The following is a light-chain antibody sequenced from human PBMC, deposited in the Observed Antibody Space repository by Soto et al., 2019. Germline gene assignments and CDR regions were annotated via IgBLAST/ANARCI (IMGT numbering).Light chain of an antibody. J-gene: IGKJ4*01. CDR1: QSVKSN. CDR2: DVS. Sequence: EIMMRQSPATLSVSPGERATLSCRASQSVKSNLAWYHQKPGQAPRLLLYDVSTRATGIPARFSGSGSGTEFTLTISSLQSEDFAVYYCQQYNQWPLTFGGGTKVEIK. CDR3: QQYNQWPLT. V-gene: IGKV3-15*01.